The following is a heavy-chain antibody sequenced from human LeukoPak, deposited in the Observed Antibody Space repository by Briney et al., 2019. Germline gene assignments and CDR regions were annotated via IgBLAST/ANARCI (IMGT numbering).Heavy chain of an antibody. CDR2: INPSGGST. CDR1: GYTFTSYY. Sequence: ASVKVSCKASGYTFTSYYMHWVRQAPGQGLEWMGIINPSGGSTSYAQKFQGRVTITADESTSTAYMELSSLRSEDTAVYYCARDSDGYNRFDYWGQGTLVTVSS. CDR3: ARDSDGYNRFDY. V-gene: IGHV1-46*01. J-gene: IGHJ4*02. D-gene: IGHD5-24*01.